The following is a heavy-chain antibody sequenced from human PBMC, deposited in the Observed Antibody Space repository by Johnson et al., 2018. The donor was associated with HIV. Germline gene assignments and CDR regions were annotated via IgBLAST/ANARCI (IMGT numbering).Heavy chain of an antibody. V-gene: IGHV3-30*04. J-gene: IGHJ3*01. D-gene: IGHD1-26*01. CDR3: ARDVGIAGAATEGLDW. CDR2: TSFDERGK. Sequence: QVQLVESGGGVVQPGRSLRLACVASGFTFNRYGLHWVRQAPGKGLEWVATTSFDERGKHYTDSVKGRFTISRDNSKNALYLQLNSLKPEDKAVYYCARDVGIAGAATEGLDWWGQGTMVIVSS. CDR1: GFTFNRYG.